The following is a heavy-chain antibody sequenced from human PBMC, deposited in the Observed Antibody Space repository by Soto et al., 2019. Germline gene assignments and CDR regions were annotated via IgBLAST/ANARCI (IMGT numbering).Heavy chain of an antibody. CDR3: ARWGIAPGDY. J-gene: IGHJ4*02. CDR1: GFTFSSYG. D-gene: IGHD6-13*01. V-gene: IGHV3-33*01. Sequence: QVQLVESGGGGVQPGWSLRLSCAASGFTFSSYGMQWVRQAPGKGLEWVAVIWYDGSSKYYVDSMKGRCTISRDNSKHTLYLQGNSLSAEDTAVYYGARWGIAPGDYWGQGTLVTVSS. CDR2: IWYDGSSK.